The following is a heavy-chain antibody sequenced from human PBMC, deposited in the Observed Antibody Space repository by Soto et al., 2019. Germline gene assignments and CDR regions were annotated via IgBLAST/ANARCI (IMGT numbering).Heavy chain of an antibody. D-gene: IGHD2-2*01. CDR3: AKSLSVVVPADSFDY. J-gene: IGHJ4*02. CDR2: ISGSGGST. Sequence: GGSLRLSCAASGFTFSSYAMSWVRQAPGKGLEWVSAISGSGGSTYYADSVKGRFTISRNNSKNTLYLQMNSLRAEDTAVYYCAKSLSVVVPADSFDYWGQGTLVTVSS. V-gene: IGHV3-23*01. CDR1: GFTFSSYA.